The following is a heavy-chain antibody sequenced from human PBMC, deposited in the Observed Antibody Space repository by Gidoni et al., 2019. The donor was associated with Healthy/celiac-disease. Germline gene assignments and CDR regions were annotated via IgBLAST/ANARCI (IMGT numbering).Heavy chain of an antibody. Sequence: QVQLQQWGAGLLKPSATLSLTCAVSGGSFSGYYWSWIRQPPGKGLEWIGEINHSGSTNYNPSLKSRVTISVDTSKNQFSLKLSSVTAADTAVYYCARALSYDFWSGYFLGNWFDPWGQGTLVTVSS. CDR3: ARALSYDFWSGYFLGNWFDP. CDR1: GGSFSGYY. D-gene: IGHD3-3*01. CDR2: INHSGST. J-gene: IGHJ5*02. V-gene: IGHV4-34*01.